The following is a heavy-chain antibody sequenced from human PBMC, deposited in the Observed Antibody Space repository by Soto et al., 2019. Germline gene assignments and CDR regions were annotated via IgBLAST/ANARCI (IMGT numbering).Heavy chain of an antibody. V-gene: IGHV3-23*01. J-gene: IGHJ4*02. CDR1: GFTFSSSA. CDR3: AKIKPRASHDFWSGGSYDF. CDR2: MGGSGSST. D-gene: IGHD3-3*01. Sequence: EVQLLESGGSLVQPGGSLRLSCAASGFTFSSSAMSWVRQAPGKGLEWVSTMGGSGSSTYYADSVKGRFTISRDNSENTLYLKMVRLRAEDTALYYCAKIKPRASHDFWSGGSYDFWGQGTPVTVSS.